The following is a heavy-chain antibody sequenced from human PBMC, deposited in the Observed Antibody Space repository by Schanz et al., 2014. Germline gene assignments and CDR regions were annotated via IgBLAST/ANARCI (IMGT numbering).Heavy chain of an antibody. D-gene: IGHD3-3*01. J-gene: IGHJ4*02. V-gene: IGHV1-18*01. CDR3: ARDRVYRFLKGENRFYFDY. Sequence: QVRLVQSGAELKMPGATVKVSCETSGYTFTNYGVSWVRQAPGQGLEWVAWISPYNGNTAYAQNLKGRVRMTTGPSTATAYMELRSLTSDDTAVYYCARDRVYRFLKGENRFYFDYWGQGTLVIVSS. CDR1: GYTFTNYG. CDR2: ISPYNGNT.